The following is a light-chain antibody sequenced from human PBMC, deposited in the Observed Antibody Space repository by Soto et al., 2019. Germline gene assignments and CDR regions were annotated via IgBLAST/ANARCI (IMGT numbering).Light chain of an antibody. CDR2: DVS. J-gene: IGLJ2*01. V-gene: IGLV2-14*03. Sequence: QSALTQPASVSGSPGQSITISCTGTSSDVGGYNYVFWYQPHPGKAPQLMIYDVSNRPSGVSNRFSGSKSGNTASLTISGLQAEDEADYSCSAYTSSSTHVVFGGGTKVTVL. CDR1: SSDVGGYNY. CDR3: SAYTSSSTHVV.